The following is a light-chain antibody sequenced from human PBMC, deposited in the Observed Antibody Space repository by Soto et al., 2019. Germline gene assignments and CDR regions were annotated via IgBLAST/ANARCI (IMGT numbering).Light chain of an antibody. J-gene: IGLJ2*01. CDR3: QSFDNSLSGPVV. CDR1: SSNIGAGYD. V-gene: IGLV1-40*01. CDR2: GNS. Sequence: QSVLTQPPSVSGAPGQRVTISCTGSSSNIGAGYDVHWYQQLPGKAPKLLISGNSNRPSGVPDRISGSKSGTSASLAITGLQADDEADYYCQSFDNSLSGPVVFGGGTKLTVL.